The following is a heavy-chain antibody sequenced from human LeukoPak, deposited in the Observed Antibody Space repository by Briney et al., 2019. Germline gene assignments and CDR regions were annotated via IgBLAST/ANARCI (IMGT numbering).Heavy chain of an antibody. CDR2: IDHSGNT. D-gene: IGHD4-17*01. CDR1: GGSFSGFF. CDR3: ARKGPLRDSIPFMDV. J-gene: IGHJ6*03. Sequence: SETLSLTCAVYGGSFSGFFWGWIRQPPGKGLEWIGEIDHSGNTNYNPSLRSRVTISVDTSKNQFSLKVNSLTAADTAVYYCARKGPLRDSIPFMDVWGEGTTVTVSS. V-gene: IGHV4-34*01.